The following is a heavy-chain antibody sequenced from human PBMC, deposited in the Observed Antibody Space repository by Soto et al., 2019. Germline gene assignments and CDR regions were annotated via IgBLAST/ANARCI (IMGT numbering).Heavy chain of an antibody. CDR2: INPADSDI. CDR1: GYSFTSNW. V-gene: IGHV5-51*01. J-gene: IGHJ6*02. D-gene: IGHD3-16*01. Sequence: GESLKISCEASGYSFTSNWIGWVRQMPGKGLEWMGIINPADSDIKYSPSFQGQVTISADKSISTAYLQWSSLKASDTAMYYCARRGSGSPPLWGLDVWGQGTTVTVSS. CDR3: ARRGSGSPPLWGLDV.